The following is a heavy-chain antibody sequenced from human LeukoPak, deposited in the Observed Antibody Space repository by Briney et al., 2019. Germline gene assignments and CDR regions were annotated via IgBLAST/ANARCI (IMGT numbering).Heavy chain of an antibody. CDR2: ISSSSYT. Sequence: GGSLRLSCAASGFTFSDYYMSWIRQAPGKGLEWVSYISSSSYTNYADSVKGRFTISRDNAKNSLYLQMNSLRAEDTAVYYCARVVLSGSSWDYWGQGTLVTVSS. CDR1: GFTFSDYY. D-gene: IGHD1-26*01. CDR3: ARVVLSGSSWDY. V-gene: IGHV3-11*06. J-gene: IGHJ4*02.